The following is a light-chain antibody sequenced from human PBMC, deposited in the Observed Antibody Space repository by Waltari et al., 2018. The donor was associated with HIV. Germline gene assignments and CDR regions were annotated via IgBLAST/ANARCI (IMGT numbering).Light chain of an antibody. CDR2: AAS. CDR3: QRYDRAPYT. Sequence: DVQMTQSPSSLSASVGDRVAITCRASQGIGSDLARYQQKPGKVPKLLIYAASTLQSGAPSRFSGSGSGTDFTLTITNLQTEDFSVYYCQRYDRAPYTFGPGTRLELK. J-gene: IGKJ2*01. V-gene: IGKV1-27*01. CDR1: QGIGSD.